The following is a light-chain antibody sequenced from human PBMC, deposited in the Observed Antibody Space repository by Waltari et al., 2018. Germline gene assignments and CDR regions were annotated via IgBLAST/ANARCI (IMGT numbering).Light chain of an antibody. CDR1: KLGDKY. V-gene: IGLV3-1*01. CDR2: QDN. CDR3: QAWDSSTGV. Sequence: SYDLTRPPSVSVSPGQTGTITCSGDKLGDKYVSWYQQKSGQSPALVIYQDNKRPSGIPERFSGSNSGNTATLTISGTQAMDEADYYCQAWDSSTGVFGGGTKLTVL. J-gene: IGLJ3*02.